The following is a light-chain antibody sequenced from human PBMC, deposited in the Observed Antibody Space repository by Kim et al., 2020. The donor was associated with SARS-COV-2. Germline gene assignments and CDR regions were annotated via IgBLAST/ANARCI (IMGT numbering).Light chain of an antibody. J-gene: IGKJ4*01. V-gene: IGKV1-9*01. Sequence: SASVGDRVTITCRASQGINNYLAWYQQKPGKAPTLLIYTTSTLQSGVSARFSGSGSGTDFTLTISSLQPEDSATYYCQQLNSYPRTFGGGTKLEI. CDR2: TTS. CDR1: QGINNY. CDR3: QQLNSYPRT.